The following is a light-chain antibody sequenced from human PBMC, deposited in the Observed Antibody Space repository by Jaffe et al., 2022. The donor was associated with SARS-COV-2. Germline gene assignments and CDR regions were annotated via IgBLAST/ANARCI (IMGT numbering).Light chain of an antibody. V-gene: IGKV3-15*01. CDR2: GAS. J-gene: IGKJ4*01. CDR1: QSVSSN. Sequence: EIVMTQSPATLSVSPGERATLSCRASQSVSSNLAWYQQTPGQPPRLLIYGASTRATGVPARFSGSTSGTEFTLTISSLQSEDFAVYYCQQYNNWPSLTFGGGTRVEIK. CDR3: QQYNNWPSLT.